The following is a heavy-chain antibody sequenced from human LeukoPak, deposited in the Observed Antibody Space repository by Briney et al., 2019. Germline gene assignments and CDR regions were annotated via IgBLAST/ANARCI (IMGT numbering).Heavy chain of an antibody. Sequence: GGSLRLSCAASGFSFSSYSMNWVRQAPGKGLEWVSSISSSSSYIYYADSVKGRFTISRDNAKNSLYLQMNSLRAADTAVYYCARDQQYSSGCPDYWGQGTLVTVSS. D-gene: IGHD6-19*01. CDR1: GFSFSSYS. CDR3: ARDQQYSSGCPDY. V-gene: IGHV3-21*01. CDR2: ISSSSSYI. J-gene: IGHJ4*02.